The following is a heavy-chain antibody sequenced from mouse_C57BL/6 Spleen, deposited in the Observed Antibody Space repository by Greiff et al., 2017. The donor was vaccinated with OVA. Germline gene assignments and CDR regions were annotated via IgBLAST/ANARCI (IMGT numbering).Heavy chain of an antibody. CDR2: ISDGGSYT. Sequence: EVKVVESGGGLVKPGGSLKLSCAASGFTFSSYAMSWVRQTPEKRLEWVATISDGGSYTYYPDNVKGRFTISRDNAKNNLYLQMSHLKSEDTAMYYCAREREDYGSSHPFAYWGQGTLVTVSA. CDR3: AREREDYGSSHPFAY. J-gene: IGHJ3*01. CDR1: GFTFSSYA. V-gene: IGHV5-4*01. D-gene: IGHD1-1*01.